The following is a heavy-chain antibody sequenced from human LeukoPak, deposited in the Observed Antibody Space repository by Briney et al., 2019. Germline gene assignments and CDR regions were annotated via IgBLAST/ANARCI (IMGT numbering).Heavy chain of an antibody. CDR3: ARSYNYRFDY. V-gene: IGHV3-74*01. CDR2: LSSDGRST. CDR1: GFTFDDYA. J-gene: IGHJ4*02. D-gene: IGHD3-22*01. Sequence: GGSLRLSCAASGFTFDDYAMHWVRQGPGKGLEWVARLSSDGRSTNYADFVKGRATISRDNAKNTLFLEMSGLRADDTAVYYCARSYNYRFDYWGQGTLVVVSS.